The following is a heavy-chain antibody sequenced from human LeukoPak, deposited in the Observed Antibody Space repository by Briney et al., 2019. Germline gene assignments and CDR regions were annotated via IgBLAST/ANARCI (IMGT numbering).Heavy chain of an antibody. D-gene: IGHD3-22*01. CDR2: INPNSGGT. CDR1: GYTFTGYY. Sequence: GASVKVSCKASGYTFTGYYMHWVRQAPGQGLEWMGWINPNSGGTNYAQKFQGRVTMTRDTSISTAYMELSRLRSDDTAVYYCARDLNYYDSSGYGDDYWGQGTLVTVSS. J-gene: IGHJ4*02. V-gene: IGHV1-2*02. CDR3: ARDLNYYDSSGYGDDY.